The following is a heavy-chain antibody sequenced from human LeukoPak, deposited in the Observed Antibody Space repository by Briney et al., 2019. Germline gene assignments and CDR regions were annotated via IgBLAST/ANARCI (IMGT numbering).Heavy chain of an antibody. CDR1: GGSISSSSYY. CDR3: ARHRSYISARDWFDP. CDR2: IYYSGNT. V-gene: IGHV4-39*01. J-gene: IGHJ5*02. D-gene: IGHD6-13*01. Sequence: PSETLSLTCTVSGGSISSSSYYWGWIRQPPGKGLEWIGSIYYSGNTYYNPFLKSRVNISVDPSKNQFSLKLSSVTAADTAVYYCARHRSYISARDWFDPWGQGTLVTVSS.